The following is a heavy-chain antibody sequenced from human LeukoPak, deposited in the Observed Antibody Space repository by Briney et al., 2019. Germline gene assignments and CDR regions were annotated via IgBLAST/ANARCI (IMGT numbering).Heavy chain of an antibody. CDR3: ARDSGTTGEVKFDP. CDR1: GGAFSGYY. V-gene: IGHV4-34*01. Sequence: SETLSLTCAVYGGAFSGYYWSWIRQPPGKGLEWIGEINHSGSTNYNPSLKSRVTISVDTSKSQFSLKLSSVTAADTAVYYCARDSGTTGEVKFDPWGQGTLVTVSS. J-gene: IGHJ5*02. CDR2: INHSGST. D-gene: IGHD3-10*01.